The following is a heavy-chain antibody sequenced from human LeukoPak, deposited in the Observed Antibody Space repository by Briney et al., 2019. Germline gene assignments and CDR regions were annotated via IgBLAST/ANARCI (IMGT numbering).Heavy chain of an antibody. V-gene: IGHV3-64*04. J-gene: IGHJ4*02. CDR3: ARERGRGRDSPWFDY. Sequence: GGSLRLSCSASGFPFNTYAIHWVRQAPGKGLEYVAGISRNGDNTDLADSEKGRFNISRDNSQSTLFLQMNSLRAEDTAVYYCARERGRGRDSPWFDYWGQGTLVTVSS. CDR1: GFPFNTYA. CDR2: ISRNGDNT. D-gene: IGHD1-26*01.